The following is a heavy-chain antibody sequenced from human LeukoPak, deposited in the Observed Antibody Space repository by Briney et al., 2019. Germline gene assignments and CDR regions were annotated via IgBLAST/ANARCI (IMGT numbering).Heavy chain of an antibody. CDR3: VKDLLRYFDSLDH. CDR1: GFTFSSNA. V-gene: IGHV3-23*01. Sequence: GGSLRLSCAASGFTFSSNAMSWVRQAPGKGLEWVSAISGSGGSTYYADSVKGRFTISRDNSKNTLYLQMNSLRAEDTAVYYCVKDLLRYFDSLDHWGQGTLVTVSS. J-gene: IGHJ4*02. CDR2: ISGSGGST. D-gene: IGHD3-9*01.